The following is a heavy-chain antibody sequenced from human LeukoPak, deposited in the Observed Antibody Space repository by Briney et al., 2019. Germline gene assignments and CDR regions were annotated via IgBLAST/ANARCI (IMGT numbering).Heavy chain of an antibody. Sequence: SQTLSLTCAISGDSVSSNSAAWNWIRQSPSRGLEWLGRTYYRSKWYTDYAVSVKSRITINPDTSKNQFSLQLNSVTPEDTAVYYCAREGVVEGIAAAGSPVFDYWGQGTLVTVSS. CDR1: GDSVSSNSAA. CDR2: TYYRSKWYT. D-gene: IGHD6-13*01. J-gene: IGHJ4*02. V-gene: IGHV6-1*01. CDR3: AREGVVEGIAAAGSPVFDY.